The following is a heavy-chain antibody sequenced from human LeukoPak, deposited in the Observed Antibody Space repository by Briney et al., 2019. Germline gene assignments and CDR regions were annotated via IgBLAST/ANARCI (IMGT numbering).Heavy chain of an antibody. CDR1: GFSISNDYY. D-gene: IGHD1-26*01. V-gene: IGHV4-38-2*02. CDR3: ARGKAYSGSYYGIYGY. Sequence: SETLSLTCTVSGFSISNDYYWTWLRQPPGRGLEWIGGIYHSGTTYYNPSLRGRVSISLDTSKTQFSLKLSSVTAADTAVYYCARGKAYSGSYYGIYGYWGQGTLVTVSS. J-gene: IGHJ4*02. CDR2: IYHSGTT.